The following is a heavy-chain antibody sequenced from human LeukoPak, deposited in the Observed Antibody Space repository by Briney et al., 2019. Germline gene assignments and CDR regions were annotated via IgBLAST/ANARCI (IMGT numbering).Heavy chain of an antibody. J-gene: IGHJ4*02. Sequence: GGSLRLSCAASGFTFSDYYMNWVRQAPGKGLEWVSYISSNSRIIYYADSVKGRFTISRDNAKNSLNLQMNSLRDEDTAVYYCARDEGITGTALNYWGQGTLVTVSS. CDR3: ARDEGITGTALNY. CDR1: GFTFSDYY. V-gene: IGHV3-11*04. CDR2: ISSNSRII. D-gene: IGHD1-20*01.